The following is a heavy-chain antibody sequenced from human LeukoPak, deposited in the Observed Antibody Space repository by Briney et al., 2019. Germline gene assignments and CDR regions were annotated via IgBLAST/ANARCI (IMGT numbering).Heavy chain of an antibody. J-gene: IGHJ3*02. Sequence: SETLSLTCAVYGGSFSGYYWSWIRQPPRKGLEWIGEINHSGSTNYTPSLKSRVTISVETSKNQFSLKLSSVTAADTAVYYCARSYGDYVWFSAFDIWGQGTMVTVSS. D-gene: IGHD4-17*01. CDR3: ARSYGDYVWFSAFDI. V-gene: IGHV4-34*01. CDR2: INHSGST. CDR1: GGSFSGYY.